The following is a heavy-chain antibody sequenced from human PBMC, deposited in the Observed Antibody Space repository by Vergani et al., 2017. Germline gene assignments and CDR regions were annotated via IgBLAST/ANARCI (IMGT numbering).Heavy chain of an antibody. V-gene: IGHV3-74*03. J-gene: IGHJ5*01. Sequence: DVHLAESGGGFFQPGGSLRLSCSASGFFFNSYWMHWVRQVPGKGLLWVSRIKSDGSITAYADSVKGRFTISRDNAQNTLYLLMNSLRVEDTGVYYCARAGCIETCYMSNWLDSWGQGTLVTVSS. CDR3: ARAGCIETCYMSNWLDS. CDR2: IKSDGSIT. CDR1: GFFFNSYW. D-gene: IGHD2-8*01.